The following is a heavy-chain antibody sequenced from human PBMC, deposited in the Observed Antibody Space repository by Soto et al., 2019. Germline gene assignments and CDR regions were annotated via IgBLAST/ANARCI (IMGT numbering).Heavy chain of an antibody. CDR2: ISGSGGST. CDR1: GFTFGNYA. V-gene: IGHV3-23*01. Sequence: PLGSLRVSNAASGFTFGNYAVSWVSQAQGKGLEWVSAISGSGGSTYYADSVKGRFTISRDNSKNTLYLQMNSLRAEDTAVYYCAKDPGPYCSGGSCYTLAYWGQGTLVTVSS. J-gene: IGHJ4*02. D-gene: IGHD2-15*01. CDR3: AKDPGPYCSGGSCYTLAY.